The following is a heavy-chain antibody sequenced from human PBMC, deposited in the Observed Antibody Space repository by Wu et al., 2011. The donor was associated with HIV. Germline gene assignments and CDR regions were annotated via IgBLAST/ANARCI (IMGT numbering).Heavy chain of an antibody. Sequence: QVQLVQSGAEVKKPGASVKVSCKASGYTFTNSYIHWMRQAPGQGLEWMGWINPKSGGAYYAQKFQGRVTMTRDTSISTAYMELSRLTSEDTATYFCAREDERQWLSQWGQGTLVIVSS. D-gene: IGHD6-19*01. J-gene: IGHJ4*02. CDR3: AREDERQWLSQ. CDR1: GYTFTNSY. V-gene: IGHV1-2*02. CDR2: INPKSGGA.